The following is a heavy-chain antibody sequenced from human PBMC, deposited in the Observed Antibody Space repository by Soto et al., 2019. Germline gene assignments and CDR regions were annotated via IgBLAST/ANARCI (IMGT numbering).Heavy chain of an antibody. Sequence: QVQLVESGGGVVQPGRSLRLSCAASGFISSTRVMHWIRQAPGKGLEWVTGISIDGNNKHYADSVKGRFTVSRDNSKNTVYVQMDTLRVEDTAVYYCASEDHGSGRAGTFYHWGQGTLVTVS. D-gene: IGHD2-15*01. J-gene: IGHJ1*01. V-gene: IGHV3-30-3*01. CDR1: GFISSTRV. CDR3: ASEDHGSGRAGTFYH. CDR2: ISIDGNNK.